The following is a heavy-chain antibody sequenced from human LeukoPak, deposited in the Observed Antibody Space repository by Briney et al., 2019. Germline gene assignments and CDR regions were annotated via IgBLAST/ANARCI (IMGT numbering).Heavy chain of an antibody. CDR3: ARDAHYYDSSDYYPPYYFDS. Sequence: PSETLSLTCTVSSRSISSYFWSWIRQAAGKGLEWVGRINTSGINSYNPSLKSRVTMSVDTSKNQISLKVTSVTAADTAVYYCARDAHYYDSSDYYPPYYFDSWGQGTLVTVSS. CDR1: SRSISSYF. V-gene: IGHV4-4*07. J-gene: IGHJ4*02. D-gene: IGHD3-22*01. CDR2: INTSGIN.